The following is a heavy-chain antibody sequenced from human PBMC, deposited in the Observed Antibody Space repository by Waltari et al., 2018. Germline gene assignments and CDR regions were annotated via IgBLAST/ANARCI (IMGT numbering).Heavy chain of an antibody. Sequence: VQLVESGGGLVQPGRSLRLSCAASGFTFDDYAMHWVRQAPGKGLEWVSGISWNSGSIGYADSVKGRFTISRDNAKNSLYLQMNSLRAEDTALYYCAKDWGYYDSSGYYSYWGQGTLVTVSS. V-gene: IGHV3-9*01. J-gene: IGHJ4*02. D-gene: IGHD3-22*01. CDR3: AKDWGYYDSSGYYSY. CDR2: ISWNSGSI. CDR1: GFTFDDYA.